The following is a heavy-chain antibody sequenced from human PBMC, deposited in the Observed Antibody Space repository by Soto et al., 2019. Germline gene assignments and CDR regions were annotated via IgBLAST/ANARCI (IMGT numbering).Heavy chain of an antibody. CDR1: GYTFTSYD. D-gene: IGHD3-9*01. J-gene: IGHJ4*02. CDR2: MNPNSGNT. V-gene: IGHV1-8*01. CDR3: ARVLPYYDILTGYYRGYYFDY. Sequence: ASVKVSCKASGYTFTSYDINWVRQATGQGLEWMGWMNPNSGNTGYAQKFQGRVTMTRNTSISTAYMELSSLRSEDTAVYYCARVLPYYDILTGYYRGYYFDYWGQGTLVTVS.